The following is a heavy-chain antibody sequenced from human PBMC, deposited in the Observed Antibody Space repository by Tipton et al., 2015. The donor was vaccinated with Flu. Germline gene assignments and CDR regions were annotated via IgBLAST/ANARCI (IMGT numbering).Heavy chain of an antibody. D-gene: IGHD2-21*01. CDR2: ISAYNGNT. V-gene: IGHV1-18*04. Sequence: QSGAEVKKPGASVKVSCKASGYTFTSYGISWVRQAPGQGLEWMGWISAYNGNTNYAQKLQGRVTMTTDTSTSTAYMELRSLRSDDTAVYYCAGAAVIAYCGGDCYSAPVDYWGQGTLVTVSS. CDR3: AGAAVIAYCGGDCYSAPVDY. CDR1: GYTFTSYG. J-gene: IGHJ4*02.